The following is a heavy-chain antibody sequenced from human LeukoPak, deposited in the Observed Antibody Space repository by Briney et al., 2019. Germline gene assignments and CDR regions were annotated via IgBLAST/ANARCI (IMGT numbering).Heavy chain of an antibody. J-gene: IGHJ6*02. CDR2: INHSGST. CDR3: ARGSSSWYQYYYYYGMDV. Sequence: KASETLSLTCAVYGGSFSGYYWSWIRQPPGKGLEWIGEINHSGSTNYNPSLKSRVTISVDTSKNQFSLKLSSVTAADTAVYYCARGSSSWYQYYYYYGMDVWGQGTTVTVSS. D-gene: IGHD6-13*01. V-gene: IGHV4-34*01. CDR1: GGSFSGYY.